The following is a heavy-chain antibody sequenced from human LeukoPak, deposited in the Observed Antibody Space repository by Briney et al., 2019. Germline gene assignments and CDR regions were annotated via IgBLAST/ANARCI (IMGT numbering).Heavy chain of an antibody. CDR1: GGSISSYY. J-gene: IGHJ5*02. Sequence: PSETLSLTCTVSGGSISSYYWSWIRQPPGKGLEWIGYIYHSGSTNYNPSLKSRVTISVDTSKNQFSLKLSSVTAADTAVYYCARVKNWFDPWGQGTLVTVSS. V-gene: IGHV4-59*01. CDR3: ARVKNWFDP. CDR2: IYHSGST.